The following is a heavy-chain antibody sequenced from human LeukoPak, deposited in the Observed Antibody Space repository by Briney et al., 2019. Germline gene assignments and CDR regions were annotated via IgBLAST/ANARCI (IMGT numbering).Heavy chain of an antibody. V-gene: IGHV1-2*02. CDR1: GYTFTGYY. CDR2: INPNSGGT. J-gene: IGHJ4*02. D-gene: IGHD7-27*01. CDR3: ARTNWDYFDY. Sequence: ASVKVSCKASGYTFTGYYMHWMRQAPGQGLEWMGWINPNSGGTNYAQKFQGRVTMTRDTSISTAYMELSGLRSDDTAVYYCARTNWDYFDYWGQGTLVTVSS.